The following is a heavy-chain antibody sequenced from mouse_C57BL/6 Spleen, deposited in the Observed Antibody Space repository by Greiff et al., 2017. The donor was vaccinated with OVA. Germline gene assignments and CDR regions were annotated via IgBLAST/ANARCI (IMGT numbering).Heavy chain of an antibody. J-gene: IGHJ4*01. CDR1: GYTFTDYY. CDR3: ARQDYYSNAYAMDY. D-gene: IGHD2-5*01. CDR2: IFPGSGST. V-gene: IGHV1-75*01. Sequence: VQLQESGPELVKPGASVKISCKASGYTFTDYYINWVKQRPGQGLEWIGWIFPGSGSTYYNEKFKGKATLTVDKSSSTAYMLLSSLTSEDSAVYFCARQDYYSNAYAMDYWGQGTSVTVSS.